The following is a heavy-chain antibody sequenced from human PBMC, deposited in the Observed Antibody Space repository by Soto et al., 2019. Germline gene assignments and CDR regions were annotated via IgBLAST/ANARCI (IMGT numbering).Heavy chain of an antibody. CDR3: ARDDFWSGYPRSLDAFDI. CDR1: GGSFSGYY. CDR2: INHSGST. J-gene: IGHJ3*02. D-gene: IGHD3-3*01. V-gene: IGHV4-34*01. Sequence: QVQLQQWGAGLLKPSETLSLTCAVYGGSFSGYYWSWIRQPPGKGLEWIGEINHSGSTNYKPSLMSRVTISVDTSKNQFSLKLSSVTAADTAVYYCARDDFWSGYPRSLDAFDIWGQGTMVTVSS.